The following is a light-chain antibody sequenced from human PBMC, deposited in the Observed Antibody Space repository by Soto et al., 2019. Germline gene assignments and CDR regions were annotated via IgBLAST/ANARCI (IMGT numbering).Light chain of an antibody. V-gene: IGKV1-39*01. CDR2: GAS. J-gene: IGKJ3*01. CDR1: QRISTY. Sequence: DIQMTQSPSSLSASVGDRVTITCRASQRISTYLNWYQQKPGKAPKLLIYGASSLQSGVPSRFSGSESGTDFTLTISSLQPEDFATYYCQQSYSTPSTFGPGTKVDI. CDR3: QQSYSTPST.